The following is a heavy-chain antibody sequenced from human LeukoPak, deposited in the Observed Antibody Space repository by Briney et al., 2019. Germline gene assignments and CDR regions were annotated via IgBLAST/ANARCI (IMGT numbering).Heavy chain of an antibody. CDR2: IYSGGST. CDR1: GFTVSSNY. D-gene: IGHD3-10*01. CDR3: ASIYGSGSYSYFDY. Sequence: PGGSLRLSCAASGFTVSSNYMSWVRQAPGKGLEWVSVIYSGGSTYYADSVKGRFTISRHNSKNTLYLQMNSLRAEDTAVYYCASIYGSGSYSYFDYWGQGTLVTVSS. V-gene: IGHV3-53*04. J-gene: IGHJ4*02.